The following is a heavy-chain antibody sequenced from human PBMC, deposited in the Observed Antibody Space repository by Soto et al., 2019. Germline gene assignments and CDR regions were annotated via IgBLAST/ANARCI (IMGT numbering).Heavy chain of an antibody. D-gene: IGHD6-19*01. J-gene: IGHJ4*02. V-gene: IGHV3-21*01. Sequence: GGSLRLSCAASGFIFSQYSMNWVRQAPGKGLEWVSSISSTGALMYYADSVKGRFTISRDDADNSLYLQMNSLRVEDTAVYYCTRDRLARGIPVAGRIDYWGQGALVTVSS. CDR1: GFIFSQYS. CDR2: ISSTGALM. CDR3: TRDRLARGIPVAGRIDY.